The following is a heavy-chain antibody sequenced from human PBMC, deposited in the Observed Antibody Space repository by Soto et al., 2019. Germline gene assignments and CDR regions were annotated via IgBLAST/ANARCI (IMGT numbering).Heavy chain of an antibody. CDR2: INPSGGST. CDR3: AREVGIAAAGTLYFDY. J-gene: IGHJ4*02. V-gene: IGHV1-46*01. CDR1: GYTFTSYY. D-gene: IGHD6-13*01. Sequence: QVQLVQSGAEVKKPGASVKVSCKASGYTFTSYYMHWVRQAPGQGLEWRGIINPSGGSTSYAQKFQCRVTMTRDTSTSTVYMELSSLRSEDTAVYYCAREVGIAAAGTLYFDYWGQGTLVTVSS.